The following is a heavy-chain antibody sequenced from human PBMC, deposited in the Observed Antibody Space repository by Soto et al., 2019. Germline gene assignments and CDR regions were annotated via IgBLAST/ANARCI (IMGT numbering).Heavy chain of an antibody. CDR2: ISGSGGST. V-gene: IGHV3-23*01. D-gene: IGHD3-3*01. J-gene: IGHJ5*01. CDR3: AKAPGIFGVVNLNWFDS. Sequence: PGGSLRLSCAASGFTFSSYAMSWVRQAPGKGLEWVSAISGSGGSTYYADSVKGRFTISRDNSKNTLYLQMNSLRAEDTAVYYCAKAPGIFGVVNLNWFDSWGQGTLVTVS. CDR1: GFTFSSYA.